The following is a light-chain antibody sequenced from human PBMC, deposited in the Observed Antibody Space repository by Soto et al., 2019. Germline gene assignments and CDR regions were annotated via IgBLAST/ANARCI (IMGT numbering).Light chain of an antibody. J-gene: IGKJ1*01. CDR3: QQYQDWPRT. Sequence: EIVVTQSPATLSVAPGERVTFSCRASQGVSRKLAWYQHKPGQAPRLLIYEVSTRATYIPARFSGRGSRTEFTLTISSLQAEDSAVYYCQQYQDWPRTFGQGTKVDI. V-gene: IGKV3-15*01. CDR1: QGVSRK. CDR2: EVS.